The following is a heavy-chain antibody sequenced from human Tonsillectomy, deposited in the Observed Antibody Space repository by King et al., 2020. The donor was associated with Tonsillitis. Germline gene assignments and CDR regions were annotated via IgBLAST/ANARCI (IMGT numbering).Heavy chain of an antibody. CDR3: AKMGYSYGFFDY. J-gene: IGHJ4*02. D-gene: IGHD5-18*01. V-gene: IGHV3-30*18. CDR1: GFTFSSYG. Sequence: VQLVESGGGVVQPGRSLRLSCAASGFTFSSYGMHWVRQAPGKGLEWVAVISYDGSNKYYADSVKGRFTISRDNSKNTLYLQMNSLRAEDTAVYYCAKMGYSYGFFDYWGQETLVTVSS. CDR2: ISYDGSNK.